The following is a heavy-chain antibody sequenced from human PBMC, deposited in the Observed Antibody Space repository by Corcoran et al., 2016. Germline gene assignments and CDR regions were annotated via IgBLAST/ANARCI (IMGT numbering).Heavy chain of an antibody. CDR2: ISHSGVT. J-gene: IGHJ4*02. V-gene: IGHV4-34*01. CDR3: TGQVVGAGY. D-gene: IGHD2-15*01. CDR1: GGSLSAYY. Sequence: QVQLQQWGAGLLKPSETLSLTCGVFGGSLSAYYWSWIRQPPGKGLEWIGEISHSGVTNYNPSLKGRVTISIDTSKNPFSLKMTSVTAADTAIYYCTGQVVGAGYWGQGTLVTVSS.